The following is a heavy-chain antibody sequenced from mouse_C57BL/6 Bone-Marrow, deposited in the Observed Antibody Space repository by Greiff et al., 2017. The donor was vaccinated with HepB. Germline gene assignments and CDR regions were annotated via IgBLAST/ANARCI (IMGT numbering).Heavy chain of an antibody. CDR2: IYPGSGSI. CDR3: ARGRIYYYGSSYFDY. CDR1: GYTFTSYW. Sequence: QVQLQQPGAELVKPGASVKMSCKASGYTFTSYWITWVKQRPGQGLEWVGDIYPGSGSINYNEKFKSKATLTVDTSSSTAYMQLSSLTSEDTAVYFCARGRIYYYGSSYFDYWGQGTTLTVSS. D-gene: IGHD1-1*01. V-gene: IGHV1-55*01. J-gene: IGHJ2*01.